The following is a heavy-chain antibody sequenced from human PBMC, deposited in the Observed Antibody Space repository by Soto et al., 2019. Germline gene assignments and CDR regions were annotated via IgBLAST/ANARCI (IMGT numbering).Heavy chain of an antibody. J-gene: IGHJ5*02. Sequence: QVQLVQSGAEVKKPGSSVKVSCKASGGTFSSYAISWVRQAAGQGLEWMGGIIPIFGTANYAQKFQGRVTITADKSTSTAYMELSSLRSEDTAVYYCARDYYDSSGEPNWFDPWGQGTLVTVSS. V-gene: IGHV1-69*06. D-gene: IGHD3-22*01. CDR2: IIPIFGTA. CDR1: GGTFSSYA. CDR3: ARDYYDSSGEPNWFDP.